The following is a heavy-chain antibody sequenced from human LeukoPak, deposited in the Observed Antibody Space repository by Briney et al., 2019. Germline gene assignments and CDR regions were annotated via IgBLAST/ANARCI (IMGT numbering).Heavy chain of an antibody. V-gene: IGHV3-23*01. J-gene: IGHJ5*02. Sequence: GGSLRLSCAPSGFTFSSYAMNWVRRAPGRGLEWVSGISGSGSSTYYADSVKGRFTISRDNAKNSLYLQMNSLRAEDTAVYYCARDGGLVFRPSPLFDPWGQGTLVTVSS. CDR1: GFTFSSYA. D-gene: IGHD5/OR15-5a*01. CDR2: ISGSGSST. CDR3: ARDGGLVFRPSPLFDP.